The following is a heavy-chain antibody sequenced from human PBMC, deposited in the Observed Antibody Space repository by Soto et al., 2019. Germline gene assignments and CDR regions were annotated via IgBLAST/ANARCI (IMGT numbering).Heavy chain of an antibody. Sequence: PSETLSLTCTVSGGSVSSGSYYWSWIRQPPGKGLEWIGYIYYSGSTNYNPSLKSRVTISVDTSKNQFSLKLSSVTAADTAVYYCAKAVHKQPYCSSTSCYKALAVGVYYYYGMDVWGQGTTVTVSS. CDR1: GGSVSSGSYY. J-gene: IGHJ6*02. CDR2: IYYSGST. D-gene: IGHD2-2*02. CDR3: AKAVHKQPYCSSTSCYKALAVGVYYYYGMDV. V-gene: IGHV4-61*01.